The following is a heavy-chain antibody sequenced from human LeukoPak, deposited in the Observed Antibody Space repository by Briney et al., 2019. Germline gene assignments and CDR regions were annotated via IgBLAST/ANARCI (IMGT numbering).Heavy chain of an antibody. CDR2: INPSGGST. V-gene: IGHV1-46*01. J-gene: IGHJ6*02. Sequence: GAPVKVSCKASGYTFTSYYMHWVRQAPGQGLEWMGIINPSGGSTSYAQKFQGRVTMTRDTSTSTVYMELSSLRSEDTAVYYCARFAPAAIVMEVTYYYYGMDVWGQGTTVTVSS. CDR1: GYTFTSYY. D-gene: IGHD2-2*02. CDR3: ARFAPAAIVMEVTYYYYGMDV.